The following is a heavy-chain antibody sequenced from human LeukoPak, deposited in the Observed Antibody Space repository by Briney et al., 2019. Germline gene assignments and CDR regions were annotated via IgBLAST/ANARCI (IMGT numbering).Heavy chain of an antibody. CDR3: ATETNGRHYDY. J-gene: IGHJ4*02. CDR1: GLTFSTSG. V-gene: IGHV3-21*06. D-gene: IGHD1-14*01. Sequence: GGSLRLSCTASGLTFSTSGFNWVRQAPGKGLEWVASIGPTGSDRYHADSIKGRFTISRDNANNSRYLQMNSLRAEDTAVYYCATETNGRHYDYWGQGTLLTVSS. CDR2: IGPTGSDR.